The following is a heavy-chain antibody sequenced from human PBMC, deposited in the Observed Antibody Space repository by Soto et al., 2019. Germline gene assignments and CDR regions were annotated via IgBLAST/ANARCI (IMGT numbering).Heavy chain of an antibody. D-gene: IGHD3-16*01. V-gene: IGHV4-31*03. J-gene: IGHJ6*02. CDR2: IYYSGST. Sequence: SETLSLTCTVSGVSISSGGYYWSWIRQHPGKGLEWIGYIYYSGSTYYNPSLKSRVTISVDTSKNQFSLKLSSVTAADTAVYYCARAIGGRLRYYYGMDVWGQGTTVTVSS. CDR1: GVSISSGGYY. CDR3: ARAIGGRLRYYYGMDV.